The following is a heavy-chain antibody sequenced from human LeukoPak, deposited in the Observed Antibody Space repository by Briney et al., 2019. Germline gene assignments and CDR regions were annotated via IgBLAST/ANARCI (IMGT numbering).Heavy chain of an antibody. V-gene: IGHV3-7*01. J-gene: IGHJ4*02. CDR1: GFTFSTYY. CDR3: ARILGQYYFDY. D-gene: IGHD3-3*01. CDR2: IRQDGSEK. Sequence: PGGSLRLSCAASGFTFSTYYMSWVRQAPGTGLEWVANIRQDGSEKYYVDSVKGRFTISRDNAKNSLYLQMNSLRAEDTAVYYCARILGQYYFDYWGQGTLVTVSS.